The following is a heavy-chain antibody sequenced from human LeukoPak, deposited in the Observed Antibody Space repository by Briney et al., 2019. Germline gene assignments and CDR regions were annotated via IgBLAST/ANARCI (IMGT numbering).Heavy chain of an antibody. V-gene: IGHV1-69*13. D-gene: IGHD7-27*01. CDR3: ARGQLGTVPHYYYGMDV. J-gene: IGHJ6*02. CDR1: GGTFSSYA. CDR2: IIPIFGTA. Sequence: VASVKVSCKASGGTFSSYAISWVRQVPGQGLEWMGGIIPIFGTANYAQKFQGRVTITADESTSTAYMELSSLRSEDTAVYYCARGQLGTVPHYYYGMDVWGQGTTVTVSS.